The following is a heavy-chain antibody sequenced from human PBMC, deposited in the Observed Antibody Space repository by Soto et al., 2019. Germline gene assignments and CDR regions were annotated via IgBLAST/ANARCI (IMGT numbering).Heavy chain of an antibody. V-gene: IGHV1-69*01. CDR2: IIPIFGTA. J-gene: IGHJ4*02. CDR3: ARDGRGEMATPGYFDY. CDR1: GGTFSSYA. D-gene: IGHD5-12*01. Sequence: QVQLVQSGAEVKKPGSSVKVSCKASGGTFSSYAISWVRQAPGQGLEWMGGIIPIFGTANYAQQFQGRVTITADESTSKAYMELSSLRSEDTAVYYCARDGRGEMATPGYFDYWGQETLVTVSS.